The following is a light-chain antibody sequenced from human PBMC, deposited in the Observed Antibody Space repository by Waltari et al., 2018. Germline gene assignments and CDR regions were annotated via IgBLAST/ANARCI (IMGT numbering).Light chain of an antibody. CDR3: TSYTTTSTLVL. J-gene: IGLJ2*01. CDR2: DVT. Sequence: QSALTQPASVSGSPGQSITISCTGTTSDIGGYNYFSWYQQHPGIAPKLMIYDVTDRPSGISIRFSGSKSCNTASLTISGLRAEDEAYYYCTSYTTTSTLVLFGGGTKLTVL. CDR1: TSDIGGYNY. V-gene: IGLV2-14*03.